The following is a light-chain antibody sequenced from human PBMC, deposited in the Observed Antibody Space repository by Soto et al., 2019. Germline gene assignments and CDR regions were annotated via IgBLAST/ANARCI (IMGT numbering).Light chain of an antibody. V-gene: IGLV2-14*01. CDR1: SSDIGAYKF. Sequence: QSALAQPASVSGSPGQPITISCTGTSSDIGAYKFVSWYQHHPGRAPKLIIFEVTSRPSGVSSRFSGSKSGNTASLTISRLLPEDEADYYCNSYTHNTTLVFGGGTKLTVL. CDR2: EVT. J-gene: IGLJ2*01. CDR3: NSYTHNTTLV.